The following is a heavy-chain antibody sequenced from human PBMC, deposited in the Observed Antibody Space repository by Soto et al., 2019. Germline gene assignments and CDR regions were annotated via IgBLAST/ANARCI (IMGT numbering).Heavy chain of an antibody. CDR2: IYDDVST. CDR1: GGSISSYY. V-gene: IGHV4-59*01. D-gene: IGHD6-13*01. Sequence: SETLSLTCTVSGGSISSYYWSWIRQPPGKGLEWIGYIYDDVSTNYNPSLKSRVTISVDTSKNQFSLKLSSVTAADTAVYYCARGGSSWYGAWFDLWGQGTLVTVPS. J-gene: IGHJ5*02. CDR3: ARGGSSWYGAWFDL.